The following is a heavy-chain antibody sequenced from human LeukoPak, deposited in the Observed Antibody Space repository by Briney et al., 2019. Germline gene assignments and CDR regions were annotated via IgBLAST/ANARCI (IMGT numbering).Heavy chain of an antibody. D-gene: IGHD3-3*01. CDR3: ARLGVAFYYFDY. J-gene: IGHJ4*02. CDR2: ISSSSSYI. CDR1: GFTFSSYS. V-gene: IGHV3-21*01. Sequence: GWSLRLSCAASGFTFSSYSMNWVRQAPGKGLEWVSSISSSSSYIYYADSVKGRFTISRDNAKNSLYLQMNSLRAEDTAVYYCARLGVAFYYFDYWGQGTLVTVSS.